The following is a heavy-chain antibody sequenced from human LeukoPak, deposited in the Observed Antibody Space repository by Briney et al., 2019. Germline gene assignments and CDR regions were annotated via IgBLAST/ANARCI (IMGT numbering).Heavy chain of an antibody. CDR2: IGRAGAT. J-gene: IGHJ6*02. CDR3: ARDPSRHGLDV. CDR1: GFTFSRYD. V-gene: IGHV3-13*01. Sequence: GGSLRLSCTASGFTFSRYDMHWARDAPGGGLEWVSGIGRAGATHYPGSVKGRFTISRENGRNSLYLQMTSLKAGDTGVYYCARDPSRHGLDVWGQGTTVTVSS.